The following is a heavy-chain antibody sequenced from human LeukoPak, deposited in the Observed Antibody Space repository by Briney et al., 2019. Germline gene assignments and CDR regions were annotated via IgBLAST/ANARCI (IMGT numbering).Heavy chain of an antibody. CDR3: ARDLTIFGGVNDPLIRGH. CDR2: INPNSGGT. Sequence: ASVKVSCKASGYTFTGFYMHWVRQAPGQGLEWMGWINPNSGGTNYAQNFQGRVTMTRDTSISTAYMELSRLRSDDTAVYYCARDLTIFGGVNDPLIRGHWGRGTLVTVSS. J-gene: IGHJ4*02. CDR1: GYTFTGFY. V-gene: IGHV1-2*02. D-gene: IGHD3-3*01.